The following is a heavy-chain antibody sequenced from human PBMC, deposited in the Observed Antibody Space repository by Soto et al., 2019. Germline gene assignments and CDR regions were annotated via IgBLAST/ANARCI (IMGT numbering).Heavy chain of an antibody. CDR3: ARDPPTGTTLDWPDS. J-gene: IGHJ4*02. CDR1: GFSFSSDS. Sequence: EVQLVESGGGLVKPGGSLRLSCAASGFSFSSDSMGWVRQAPGKGLEWVSSISSSGSFMNYADSVKGRFTISRDNAKNSLYLQMSGLKDEDTAVYYCARDPPTGTTLDWPDSWGQGTLVTVSS. V-gene: IGHV3-21*01. CDR2: ISSSGSFM. D-gene: IGHD1-7*01.